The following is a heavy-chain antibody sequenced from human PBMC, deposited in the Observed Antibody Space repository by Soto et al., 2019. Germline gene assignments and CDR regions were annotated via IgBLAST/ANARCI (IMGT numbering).Heavy chain of an antibody. CDR3: ARGRWTQTQTDDYLDS. CDR2: INAGNGKT. V-gene: IGHV1-3*01. CDR1: GYSFSDYA. J-gene: IGHJ4*02. Sequence: ASVKVSCKASGYSFSDYAMHWVRQAPGQRLEWMGWINAGNGKTKYSQNFQGRVTITRDTSASTAYMELSSLRSEDTAVYYCARGRWTQTQTDDYLDSWGQGTLVTVSS. D-gene: IGHD1-1*01.